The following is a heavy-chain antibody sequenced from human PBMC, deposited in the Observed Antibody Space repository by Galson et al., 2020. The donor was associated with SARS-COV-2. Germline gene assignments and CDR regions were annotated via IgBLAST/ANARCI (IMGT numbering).Heavy chain of an antibody. Sequence: ASVKVSCKASGYTFTSYAMNWVRQAPGQGLEWMGWINTNTGNPTYAQGFTGRFVFSLDTSVSTAYLQISSLKAEDTAVYYCARAEEGIVVVPAAIGRDYYYYRDVWGKGTTVTVSS. J-gene: IGHJ6*03. CDR1: GYTFTSYA. CDR3: ARAEEGIVVVPAAIGRDYYYYRDV. CDR2: INTNTGNP. V-gene: IGHV7-4-1*02. D-gene: IGHD2-2*01.